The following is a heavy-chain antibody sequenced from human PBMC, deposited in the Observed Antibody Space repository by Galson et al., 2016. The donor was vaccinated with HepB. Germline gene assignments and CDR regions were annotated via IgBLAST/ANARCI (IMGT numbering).Heavy chain of an antibody. V-gene: IGHV4-4*02. CDR3: ARGDTICGVPYGMDV. CDR2: IYHSGST. CDR1: GGSISSSNW. J-gene: IGHJ6*02. Sequence: SETLSLTCAVSGGSISSSNWWSWVRQPPGKGLEWIGEIYHSGSTNYNPSLKSRVTISIDKSKNQFSLKLTSVTAADTAVYYCARGDTICGVPYGMDVWGQGTTVTVSS. D-gene: IGHD3-3*01.